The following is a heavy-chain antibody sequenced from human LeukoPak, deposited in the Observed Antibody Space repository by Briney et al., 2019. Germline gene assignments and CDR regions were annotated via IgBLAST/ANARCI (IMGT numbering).Heavy chain of an antibody. D-gene: IGHD3-22*01. CDR2: IKSKTADGTA. J-gene: IGHJ4*02. Sequence: GGSLRLSCAASGFTSANAWMSWVRQAPGKGLEWVGRIKSKTADGTADYAAVVKARFTISRDDSNNMLYLQMNSLKIEDTAVYYCATYDSTSYYYSADWGQGTLVTVSS. V-gene: IGHV3-15*01. CDR1: GFTSANAW. CDR3: ATYDSTSYYYSAD.